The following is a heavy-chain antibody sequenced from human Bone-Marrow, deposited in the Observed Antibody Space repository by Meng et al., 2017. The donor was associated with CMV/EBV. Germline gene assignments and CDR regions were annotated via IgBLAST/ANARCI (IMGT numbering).Heavy chain of an antibody. V-gene: IGHV1-69*10. Sequence: SVKVSCKASGGTFSSYAISWVRQAPGQGLEWMGGIIPILGIANYAQKFQGRVTITADKSTSTAYMELSSLRSEDTAVYYCARGETGYCSSTSCYGAFEIWAQGTMVTVSS. CDR3: ARGETGYCSSTSCYGAFEI. D-gene: IGHD2-2*01. CDR1: GGTFSSYA. CDR2: IIPILGIA. J-gene: IGHJ3*02.